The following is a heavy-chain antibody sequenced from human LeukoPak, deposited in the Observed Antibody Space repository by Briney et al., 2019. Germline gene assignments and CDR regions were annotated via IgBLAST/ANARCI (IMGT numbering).Heavy chain of an antibody. V-gene: IGHV3-7*01. D-gene: IGHD6-19*01. J-gene: IGHJ3*02. CDR2: IKQDGSEK. Sequence: GGSLRLSCAASGFTFSSYWMSWVRQAPGKGLEWVANIKQDGSEKYYVDSVKGRFTISRDNAKNSLYLQMNSLRAEDTAVYYCARDQAPEQWPVWGAFDIWGQGTMVTVSS. CDR1: GFTFSSYW. CDR3: ARDQAPEQWPVWGAFDI.